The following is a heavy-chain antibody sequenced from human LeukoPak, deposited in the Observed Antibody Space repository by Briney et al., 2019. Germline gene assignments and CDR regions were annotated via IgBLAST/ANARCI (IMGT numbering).Heavy chain of an antibody. Sequence: SETLSLTCTVSGGSISSYYWNWIRQPPGKGLEWIGYLYYTGSTNYNPSPKSRVTISVDTSTNQFFLNLNSVTAADTAVYYCARARYDTNRAFDIWGQGTMVTVSS. J-gene: IGHJ3*02. CDR2: LYYTGST. CDR3: ARARYDTNRAFDI. D-gene: IGHD2-8*01. CDR1: GGSISSYY. V-gene: IGHV4-59*01.